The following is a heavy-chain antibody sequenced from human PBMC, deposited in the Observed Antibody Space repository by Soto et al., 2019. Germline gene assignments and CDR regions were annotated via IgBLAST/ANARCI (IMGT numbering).Heavy chain of an antibody. J-gene: IGHJ4*02. CDR3: ARGIAVAGKIDY. D-gene: IGHD6-19*01. CDR2: INAGNGNT. V-gene: IGHV1-3*01. CDR1: GYTFTSYA. Sequence: ASVKVSCKASGYTFTSYAMHWVRQAPGQRLEWMGWINAGNGNTKYSRKFQGRVTITRDTSASTAYMELSSLRSEDTAVYYCARGIAVAGKIDYWGQGTLVTVSS.